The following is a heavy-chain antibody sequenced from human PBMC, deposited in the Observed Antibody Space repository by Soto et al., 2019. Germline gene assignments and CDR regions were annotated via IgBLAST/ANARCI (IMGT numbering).Heavy chain of an antibody. CDR3: TRANWYSEY. D-gene: IGHD7-27*01. J-gene: IGHJ4*02. CDR1: GGSISNHY. CDR2: IYSNGTT. V-gene: IGHV4-59*11. Sequence: QVQLQESGPGLVKPSETLSLTCSVSGGSISNHYGSWIRQPPGKGLKWIGYIYSNGTTNYNTSFKSRGTMSVDTSSKQISLKLATVTAADTAVYYCTRANWYSEYWGQGTLVTVSS.